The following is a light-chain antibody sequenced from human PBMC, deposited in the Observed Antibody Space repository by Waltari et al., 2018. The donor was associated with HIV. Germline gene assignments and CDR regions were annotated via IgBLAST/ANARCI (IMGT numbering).Light chain of an antibody. CDR2: GNN. V-gene: IGLV1-40*01. J-gene: IGLJ1*01. Sequence: QSVLSQPPSVSGAPGQRVTISCTGSSSNIGAGYDVHWYQQLPGTAPKLLIYGNNNRPSRVPDRFSGSKSGTSASLAITGLQAEDEADYYCQSYDSSLSAYVFGAGTKVTVL. CDR1: SSNIGAGYD. CDR3: QSYDSSLSAYV.